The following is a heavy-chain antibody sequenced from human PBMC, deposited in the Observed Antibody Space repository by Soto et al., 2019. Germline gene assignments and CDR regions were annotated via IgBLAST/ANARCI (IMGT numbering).Heavy chain of an antibody. V-gene: IGHV3-21*01. CDR2: ISKSDYT. CDR1: GFAFNNYG. J-gene: IGHJ4*02. CDR3: AREDSIIIPAASDF. D-gene: IGHD2-2*01. Sequence: GGSLRLSCTVSGFAFNNYGINWVRQAPGKGLEWVSSISKSDYTYYSDSVKGRFAISRNNAKSSVSLQMNTLRVEETAVYYCAREDSIIIPAASDFWGQGTLVTVSS.